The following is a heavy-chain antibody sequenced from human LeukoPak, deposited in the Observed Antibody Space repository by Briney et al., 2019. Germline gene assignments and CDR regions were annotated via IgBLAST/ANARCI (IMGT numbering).Heavy chain of an antibody. V-gene: IGHV4-39*07. CDR3: ARDRITMMVVAKAFDL. CDR1: GGSISSSSYY. D-gene: IGHD3-22*01. Sequence: PSETLSLTCTVSGGSISSSSYYWGWIRQPPGKGLEWIGSIYYSGSTYYNPSLKSRVTISVDTSKNQFSLKLSSVTAADTAVYYCARDRITMMVVAKAFDLWGRGTLVTVSS. J-gene: IGHJ2*01. CDR2: IYYSGST.